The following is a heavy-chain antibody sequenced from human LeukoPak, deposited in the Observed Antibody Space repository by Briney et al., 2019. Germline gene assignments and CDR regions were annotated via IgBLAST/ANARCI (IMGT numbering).Heavy chain of an antibody. CDR2: IYYSGST. D-gene: IGHD6-19*01. Sequence: SETLSLTCTISGGSISSYYWSWIRQPPGKGLEWIGYIYYSGSTNYNPSLKSRVTISVDTSKNQFSLKLSSVTAADTAVYYCARANLPGIAVAGSIEFDPWGQGTLVTVSS. V-gene: IGHV4-59*01. J-gene: IGHJ5*02. CDR3: ARANLPGIAVAGSIEFDP. CDR1: GGSISSYY.